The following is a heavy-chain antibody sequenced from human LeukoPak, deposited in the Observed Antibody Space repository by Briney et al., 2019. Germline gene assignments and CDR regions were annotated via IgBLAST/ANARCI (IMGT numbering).Heavy chain of an antibody. D-gene: IGHD3-10*01. Sequence: GGSLRLSCAASGFTFSSYSTNWVRQAPGKGLEWVSYISSSSSTIYYADSVKGRFAISRDNAKNSLYLQMNSLRAEDTAVYYCARVSLWFGEYYMDVWGKGTTVTVSS. CDR3: ARVSLWFGEYYMDV. V-gene: IGHV3-48*01. CDR1: GFTFSSYS. CDR2: ISSSSSTI. J-gene: IGHJ6*03.